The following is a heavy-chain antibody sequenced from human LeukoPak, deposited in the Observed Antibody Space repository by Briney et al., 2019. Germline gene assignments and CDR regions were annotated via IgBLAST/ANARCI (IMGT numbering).Heavy chain of an antibody. Sequence: GGSLRLSCAASGFTVSSYWMHWVRQGPAKGLVWVSRIKSDGNTNYADSVKGRFTISRDNAKNTVSLQMNSLRAEDTAVYYCAREPGRHQFDSWGQGILVTVSS. CDR3: AREPGRHQFDS. J-gene: IGHJ5*01. CDR2: IKSDGNT. CDR1: GFTVSSYW. V-gene: IGHV3-74*01. D-gene: IGHD7-27*01.